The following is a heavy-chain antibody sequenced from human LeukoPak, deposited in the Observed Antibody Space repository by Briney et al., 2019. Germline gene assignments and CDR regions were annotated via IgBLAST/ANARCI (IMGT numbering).Heavy chain of an antibody. J-gene: IGHJ4*02. V-gene: IGHV4-39*01. CDR1: GGSISSSSSYY. CDR3: ARRSQTTAGRGIDY. CDR2: MSNSGST. Sequence: SETLSLTCTVSGGSISSSSSYYWAWIRQPPGKGLEWIGTMSNSGSTYYNPSLKSRVTISGDTSKNQFSLKLTSVTAADTAVFYCARRSQTTAGRGIDYWGQGTLVTVSS. D-gene: IGHD6-13*01.